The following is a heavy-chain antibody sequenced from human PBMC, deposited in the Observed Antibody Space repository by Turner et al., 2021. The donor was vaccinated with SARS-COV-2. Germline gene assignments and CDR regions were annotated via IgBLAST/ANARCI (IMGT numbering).Heavy chain of an antibody. J-gene: IGHJ4*02. D-gene: IGHD3-22*01. V-gene: IGHV3-21*01. CDR3: ARSPTAPGYYYDSSGYYTPYYFDY. Sequence: EVQLVESGGGLVKPGGSLRLSCASSGFTFSSYSLNWVRQGPGKGLGWVSSISSSSSYIYYADSVKGRFTISRDNAKNSRYLQMNSLRAEDTAVYYCARSPTAPGYYYDSSGYYTPYYFDYWGQGTLVTVSS. CDR1: GFTFSSYS. CDR2: ISSSSSYI.